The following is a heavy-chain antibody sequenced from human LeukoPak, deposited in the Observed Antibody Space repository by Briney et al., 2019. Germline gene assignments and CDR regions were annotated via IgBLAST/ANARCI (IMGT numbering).Heavy chain of an antibody. CDR1: GFTFSNAL. Sequence: GGSLRLSCAASGFTFSNALMSWVRQAPGKGLEWVGRIKSKADGGTTEYAAPVKGRFTISRDDSKNLLYLQMNSLKTEDTAVYYCTLAHRWQADSGGQGTLVTVSA. D-gene: IGHD4-23*01. CDR3: TLAHRWQADS. V-gene: IGHV3-15*01. J-gene: IGHJ4*02. CDR2: IKSKADGGTT.